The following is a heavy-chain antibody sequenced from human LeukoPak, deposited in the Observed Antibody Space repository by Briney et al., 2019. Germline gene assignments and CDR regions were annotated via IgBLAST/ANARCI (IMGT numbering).Heavy chain of an antibody. Sequence: PGGSLRLSCAASGLIFSNYAMSWVRQAPGKGLEWVSAIGGSGDSTYYADSVKGRFTISRDNSKNTLYVQMNSLGAEDTAVYYCAKAQSSEYYYFGMDVWGQGTTVTVSS. CDR2: IGGSGDST. V-gene: IGHV3-23*01. CDR3: AKAQSSEYYYFGMDV. D-gene: IGHD6-25*01. CDR1: GLIFSNYA. J-gene: IGHJ6*02.